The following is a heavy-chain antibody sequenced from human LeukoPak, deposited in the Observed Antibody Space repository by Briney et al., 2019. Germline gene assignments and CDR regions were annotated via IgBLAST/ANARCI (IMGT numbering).Heavy chain of an antibody. CDR1: GFIFSSYS. D-gene: IGHD3-16*01. Sequence: GGSLRLSCAASGFIFSSYSMNWVRQAPGKGLEWVSSISSSSSYIYYADSVKGRFTVSRDNAKNTLYLQMNSLRTEDTAVYYCARESTSLEKFGYDFWGQGTLVTVSS. CDR2: ISSSSSYI. CDR3: ARESTSLEKFGYDF. V-gene: IGHV3-21*01. J-gene: IGHJ4*02.